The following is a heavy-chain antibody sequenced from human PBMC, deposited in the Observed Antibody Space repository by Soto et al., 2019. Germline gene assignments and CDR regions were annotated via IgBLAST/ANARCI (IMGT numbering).Heavy chain of an antibody. CDR3: ARPPNYYDSSGYCGY. V-gene: IGHV3-21*01. J-gene: IGHJ4*02. D-gene: IGHD3-22*01. CDR2: ISSSSSYI. Sequence: APGKGLEWVSSISSSSSYIYYADSVKGRFTISRDNAKNSLYLQMNSLRAEDTAVYYCARPPNYYDSSGYCGYWGQGPLVTVSS.